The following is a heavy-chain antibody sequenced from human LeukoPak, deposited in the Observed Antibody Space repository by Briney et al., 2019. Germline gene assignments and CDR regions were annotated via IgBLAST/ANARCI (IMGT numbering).Heavy chain of an antibody. D-gene: IGHD2-15*01. V-gene: IGHV3-33*01. CDR1: GFTFSSYG. CDR3: ARDHGIGIVVVVAATFDY. CDR2: IWYDGSNK. Sequence: GGSLRLSCAASGFTFSSYGMHWVRQAPGKGLEWVAVIWYDGSNKYYADSVKGRFTISRDNAKNSLYLQMNSLRAEDTAVYYCARDHGIGIVVVVAATFDYWGQGTLVTVSS. J-gene: IGHJ4*02.